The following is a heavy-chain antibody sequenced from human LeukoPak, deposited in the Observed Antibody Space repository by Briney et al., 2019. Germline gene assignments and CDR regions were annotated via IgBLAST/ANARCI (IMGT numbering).Heavy chain of an antibody. CDR3: AKGRRYSSGWYHFDY. J-gene: IGHJ4*02. V-gene: IGHV3-33*06. D-gene: IGHD6-19*01. CDR1: GFTFSNYN. Sequence: PGGSLRLSCAASGFTFSNYNMNWVRQAPGKGLEWVAVIWYDGSNKYYADSVKGRFTISRDNSKSTLYLQMNSLRAEDTAVYYCAKGRRYSSGWYHFDYWGQGTLVTVSS. CDR2: IWYDGSNK.